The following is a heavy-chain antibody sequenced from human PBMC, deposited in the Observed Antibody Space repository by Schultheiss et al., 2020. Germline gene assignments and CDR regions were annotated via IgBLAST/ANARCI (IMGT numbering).Heavy chain of an antibody. V-gene: IGHV3-9*01. J-gene: IGHJ6*03. Sequence: GGSLRLSCAASGFLFDDYDIHWVRQASGKGLEWVSRISWNSNNIRYADSVKGRFTISRDSAKNSLYLQVNSLRVEDTALYYCAKGGGYHTDHSYYMDVWGKGTTVTVSS. CDR2: ISWNSNNI. D-gene: IGHD3-3*01. CDR1: GFLFDDYD. CDR3: AKGGGYHTDHSYYMDV.